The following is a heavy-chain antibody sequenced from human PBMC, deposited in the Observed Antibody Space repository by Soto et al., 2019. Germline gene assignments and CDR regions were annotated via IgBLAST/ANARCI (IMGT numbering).Heavy chain of an antibody. Sequence: QVQLVQSGAEVKKPESSVKVSCKASGGIFSTYAISWVRQAPGQGLEWMGGIIPLFGTPNYAQRFQGRVTITADESTSTAYMELSRLRSEDTAVYYCARDRDDYGSGNYYNRIDFWGQGTLVTVSS. V-gene: IGHV1-69*01. D-gene: IGHD3-10*01. CDR2: IIPLFGTP. CDR3: ARDRDDYGSGNYYNRIDF. J-gene: IGHJ4*02. CDR1: GGIFSTYA.